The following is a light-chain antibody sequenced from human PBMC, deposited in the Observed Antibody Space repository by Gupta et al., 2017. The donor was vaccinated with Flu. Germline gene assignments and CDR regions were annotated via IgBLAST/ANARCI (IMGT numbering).Light chain of an antibody. Sequence: EIVLTQSPATLSLSPGDRATLSCRASQSVRSYLAWYQQKPGQPPRLLIYDASTRATGIPARFSGSGSGTDFTLTISSLEPADFAVYYCQQRANWLPGLTFGGGTKVEIK. V-gene: IGKV3-11*01. J-gene: IGKJ4*01. CDR1: QSVRSY. CDR3: QQRANWLPGLT. CDR2: DAS.